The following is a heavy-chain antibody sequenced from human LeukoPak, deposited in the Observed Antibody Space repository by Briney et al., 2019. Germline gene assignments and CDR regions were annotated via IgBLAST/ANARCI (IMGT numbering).Heavy chain of an antibody. D-gene: IGHD5-18*01. CDR2: IYHSGST. CDR1: GGSISSSSYY. J-gene: IGHJ4*02. CDR3: ARGGGYSYGFSFDY. V-gene: IGHV4-30-2*01. Sequence: SETLSLTCTVSGGSISSSSYYWSWIRQPPGKGLEWIGYIYHSGSTYYNPSLKSRVTISVDRSKNQFSLKLSSVTAADTAVYYCARGGGYSYGFSFDYWGQGTLVTVSS.